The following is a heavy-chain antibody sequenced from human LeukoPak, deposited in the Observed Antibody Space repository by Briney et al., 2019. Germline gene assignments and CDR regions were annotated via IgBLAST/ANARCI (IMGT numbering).Heavy chain of an antibody. J-gene: IGHJ3*02. CDR2: ISGSGDST. V-gene: IGHV3-23*01. CDR3: ARDYYHSSGYPGLDAFDI. D-gene: IGHD3-22*01. CDR1: GFTFKIYA. Sequence: GGSVRPSCAASGFTFKIYAMTWVRQAPEKGLEWVSAISGSGDSTYDADSVKGRFSSSRDNSKNTLFLQMHNLRAEDTALYYCARDYYHSSGYPGLDAFDIWGRGTMVTVFS.